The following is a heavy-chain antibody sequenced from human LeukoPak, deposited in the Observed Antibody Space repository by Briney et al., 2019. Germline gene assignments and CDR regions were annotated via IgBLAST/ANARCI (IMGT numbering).Heavy chain of an antibody. CDR1: GDSISNYY. Sequence: SETLSLTCTVSGDSISNYYWSWIRQPAGKGLEWIGYIHYSGSTKYNPSLNSRLTISVDTSKNQFSLKLSSVTAADTAVYYCARYSGTYYHYWGQGTLVAVSS. J-gene: IGHJ4*02. CDR2: IHYSGST. D-gene: IGHD1-26*01. V-gene: IGHV4-59*01. CDR3: ARYSGTYYHY.